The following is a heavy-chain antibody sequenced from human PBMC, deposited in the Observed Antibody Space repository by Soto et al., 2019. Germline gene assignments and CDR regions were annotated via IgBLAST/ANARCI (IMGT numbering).Heavy chain of an antibody. J-gene: IGHJ6*02. D-gene: IGHD6-19*01. CDR1: GGTFTNYT. CDR2: IIPIFASA. Sequence: QVQLVQSGAEVKKPGSSVKVSCRASGGTFTNYTITWVRQAPGQGLEWMGGIIPIFASATYAQNFQGRVTITTDDSTNTGYLKLGSLRSGDTAVYYCARSLLGPVPGMGLYYSGLNVWGQGTTVIVSS. CDR3: ARSLLGPVPGMGLYYSGLNV. V-gene: IGHV1-69*01.